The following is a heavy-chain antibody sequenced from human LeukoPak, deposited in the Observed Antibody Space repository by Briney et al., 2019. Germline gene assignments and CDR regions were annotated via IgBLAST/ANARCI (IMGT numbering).Heavy chain of an antibody. CDR2: ITHLADKT. Sequence: PGGSLRLSCAASGFTFTNYVMSWVRQTPGKGPEWVSSITHLADKTYDADSVKGRFTISRDNSKNTLYLQMNSLRAEDTAVYYCAKWGYYYDSSGYSDTVDYWGQGTLVTVSS. CDR1: GFTFTNYV. D-gene: IGHD3-22*01. CDR3: AKWGYYYDSSGYSDTVDY. J-gene: IGHJ4*02. V-gene: IGHV3-23*01.